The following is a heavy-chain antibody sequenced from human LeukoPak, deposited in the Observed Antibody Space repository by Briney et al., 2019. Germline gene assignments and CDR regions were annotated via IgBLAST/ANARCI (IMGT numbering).Heavy chain of an antibody. V-gene: IGHV3-21*01. CDR3: ARDSGDGYVD. CDR2: ISSSSSYI. CDR1: GFTFSSYS. D-gene: IGHD5-24*01. Sequence: GGSLRLSCAASGFTFSSYSMNWVCQAPGKGLEWVSSISSSSSYIYYADSVKGRFTTSRDNAKNSLYLQMNSLRAEDTAVYYCARDSGDGYVDWGQGTLVTVSS. J-gene: IGHJ4*02.